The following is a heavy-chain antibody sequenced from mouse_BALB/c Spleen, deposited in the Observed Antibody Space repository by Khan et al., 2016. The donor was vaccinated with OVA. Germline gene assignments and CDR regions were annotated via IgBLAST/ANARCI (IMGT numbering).Heavy chain of an antibody. V-gene: IGHV3-6*02. CDR1: GYSITSGYY. J-gene: IGHJ3*01. CDR3: ERGERWFTH. Sequence: EVQLQESGPGLVKPSQSLSLTCSVTGYSITSGYYWYWIRQFPGNKLEWMGYKVYDGTNNYNPSLKNRTSITRDTSKNPFFLQLNSVTTEDTAEDDCERGERWFTHWGHGTLVTVSA. CDR2: KVYDGTN.